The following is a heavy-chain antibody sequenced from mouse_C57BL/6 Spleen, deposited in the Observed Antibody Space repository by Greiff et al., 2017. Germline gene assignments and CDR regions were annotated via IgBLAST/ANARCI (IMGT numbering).Heavy chain of an antibody. D-gene: IGHD1-1*01. CDR2: INPYNGGT. J-gene: IGHJ3*01. CDR3: AREDYYGSSTAWFAY. Sequence: EVKLMESGPVLVKPGASVKMSCKASGYTFTDYYMNWVKQSHGKSLEWIGVINPYNGGTSYNQKFKGKATLTVDKSSSTAYMELNSLTSEDSAVYYCAREDYYGSSTAWFAYWGQGTLVTVSA. CDR1: GYTFTDYY. V-gene: IGHV1-19*01.